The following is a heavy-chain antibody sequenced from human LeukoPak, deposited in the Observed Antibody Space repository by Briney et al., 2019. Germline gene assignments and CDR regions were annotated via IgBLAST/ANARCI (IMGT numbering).Heavy chain of an antibody. V-gene: IGHV1-18*01. Sequence: ASVKVSCKASGYTFTSYGISWVRQAPGQGLEWMGWISAYNGNTNYAQKLQGRVTMTTDTSTSKAYMELRSLRSDDTAVYYCARTAPRTFWSGYYTSFYFDYWGQETLVTVSS. CDR1: GYTFTSYG. J-gene: IGHJ4*02. D-gene: IGHD3-3*01. CDR2: ISAYNGNT. CDR3: ARTAPRTFWSGYYTSFYFDY.